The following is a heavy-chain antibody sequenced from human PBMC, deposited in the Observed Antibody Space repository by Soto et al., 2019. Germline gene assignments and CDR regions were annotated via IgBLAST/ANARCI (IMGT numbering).Heavy chain of an antibody. CDR1: GFTFSSYG. J-gene: IGHJ4*02. CDR3: AKEPVPEQWLTMYYFDY. V-gene: IGHV3-30*18. CDR2: ISYDGSNK. D-gene: IGHD6-19*01. Sequence: QVQLVESGGGVVQPGRSLRLSCAASGFTFSSYGMHWVRQAPGKGLEWVAVISYDGSNKYYADSGKGRFTISRDNSKNTLYLQMNSLRAEDTAVSYCAKEPVPEQWLTMYYFDYWGQGTLVTVSS.